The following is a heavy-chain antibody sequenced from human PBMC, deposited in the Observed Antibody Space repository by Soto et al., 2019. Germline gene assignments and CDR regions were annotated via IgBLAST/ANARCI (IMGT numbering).Heavy chain of an antibody. V-gene: IGHV4-59*01. Sequence: PSETLSLTCTVSGGSISSYYWSWIRQPPGKGLEWIGYIYYSGSTNYNPSLKSRVTISVDTSKDQFSLKLSSVTAADTAVYYCARSLSGCTNGVCYGDFDYWGLGTLVTVSS. CDR1: GGSISSYY. D-gene: IGHD2-8*01. CDR2: IYYSGST. J-gene: IGHJ4*02. CDR3: ARSLSGCTNGVCYGDFDY.